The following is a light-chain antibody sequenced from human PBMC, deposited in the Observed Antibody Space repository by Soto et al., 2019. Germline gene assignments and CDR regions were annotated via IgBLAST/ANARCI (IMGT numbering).Light chain of an antibody. CDR1: QGISTW. CDR2: AAS. J-gene: IGKJ4*01. Sequence: DIQMTQSPSSVSASVGDRVTITCRASQGISTWVAWYQQKPGEAPKLLILAASILKSGVPSRFSGSGYETDFSLTISSLQPEDFATYFCQQTNSFPLSFGGGTKVEIK. CDR3: QQTNSFPLS. V-gene: IGKV1-12*01.